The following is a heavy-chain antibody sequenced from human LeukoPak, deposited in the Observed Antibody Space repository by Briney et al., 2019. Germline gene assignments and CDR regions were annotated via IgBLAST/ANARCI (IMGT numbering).Heavy chain of an antibody. CDR2: INHSGST. CDR3: ASRSYYYGMDV. J-gene: IGHJ6*02. CDR1: GGSLNDYF. V-gene: IGHV4-34*01. Sequence: SETLSLTCGVHGGSLNDYFWTWIRQPPGKGLEWIGEINHSGSTNYNPSLKSRVTISVDTSKNQFSLKLSSVTAADTAVYYCASRSYYYGMDVWGQGTTVTVSS.